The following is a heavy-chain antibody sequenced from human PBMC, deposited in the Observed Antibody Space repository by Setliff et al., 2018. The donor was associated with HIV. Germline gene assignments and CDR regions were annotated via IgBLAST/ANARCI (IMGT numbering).Heavy chain of an antibody. V-gene: IGHV4-31*03. Sequence: SETLSLTCSVSGVSVGSGDYYWHWIRQHPEKALEWIGYIFHSGDTYYNPSLKSRISMSVDTSKNQFSLELTSLTAADTAIYYCARDVTVRLSVEYYFDYWGQGTLVTVSS. CDR3: ARDVTVRLSVEYYFDY. J-gene: IGHJ4*02. CDR2: IFHSGDT. D-gene: IGHD2-15*01. CDR1: GVSVGSGDYY.